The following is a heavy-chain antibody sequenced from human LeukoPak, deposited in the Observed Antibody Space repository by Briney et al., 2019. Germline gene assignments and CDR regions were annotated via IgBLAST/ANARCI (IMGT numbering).Heavy chain of an antibody. V-gene: IGHV4-4*02. CDR1: VGSISSSKW. J-gene: IGHJ6*02. CDR3: ARQKWEQQGRDYYFNGLDV. CDR2: IYLYGTT. D-gene: IGHD1/OR15-1a*01. Sequence: PSETLSLTCSVSVGSISSSKWWSWVRQSPVKGLEWIGEIYLYGTTNYNPSFTSRVTMSVDRSRNQFSLKLTSVTAADTAVYYCARQKWEQQGRDYYFNGLDVWGPGTTVIVSS.